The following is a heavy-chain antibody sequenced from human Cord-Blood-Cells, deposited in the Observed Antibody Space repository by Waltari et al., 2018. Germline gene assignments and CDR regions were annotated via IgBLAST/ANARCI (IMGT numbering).Heavy chain of an antibody. V-gene: IGHV4-34*01. D-gene: IGHD7-27*01. CDR2: INHSVST. Sequence: QVPLQPWGAGLFTPSETLSLTCAAYGGSFSGYYWRWIRQPPGKGLVWIGEINHSVSTNYNPSLKSRVTISVDTAKNQFSLKLSSVTAADTAVYYCARDHTGDWGQGTLVTVSS. J-gene: IGHJ4*02. CDR1: GGSFSGYY. CDR3: ARDHTGD.